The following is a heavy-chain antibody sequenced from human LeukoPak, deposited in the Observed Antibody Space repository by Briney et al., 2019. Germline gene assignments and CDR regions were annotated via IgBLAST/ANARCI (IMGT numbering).Heavy chain of an antibody. CDR1: GFTFSSYG. Sequence: GGSLRLSCAASGFTFSSYGMHWVRQAPGKGLEWVAVISYDGSNKYYADSVKGRFTISRDNSKNTLYLQMNSLRAEDTAVYHCAKGRSGYLKSEYWGWGTVVTVSS. CDR3: AKGRSGYLKSEY. J-gene: IGHJ4*02. CDR2: ISYDGSNK. V-gene: IGHV3-30*18. D-gene: IGHD3-22*01.